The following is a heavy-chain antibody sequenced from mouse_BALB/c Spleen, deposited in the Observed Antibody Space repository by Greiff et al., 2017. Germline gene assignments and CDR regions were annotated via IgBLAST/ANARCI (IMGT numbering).Heavy chain of an antibody. J-gene: IGHJ3*01. D-gene: IGHD1-1*01. Sequence: LQQPGSELVRPGASVKLSCKASGYTFTSYWMHWVKQRPGQGLEWIGNIYPGSGSTNYDEKFKSKATLTVDTSSSTAYMQLSSLTSEDSAVYYCTSPYYGSSSFAYWGQGTLVTVSA. CDR3: TSPYYGSSSFAY. CDR1: GYTFTSYW. V-gene: IGHV1S22*01. CDR2: IYPGSGST.